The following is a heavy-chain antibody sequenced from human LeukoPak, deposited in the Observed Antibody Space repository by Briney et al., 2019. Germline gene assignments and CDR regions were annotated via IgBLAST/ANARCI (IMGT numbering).Heavy chain of an antibody. CDR2: ISSSSSYT. V-gene: IGHV3-21*01. D-gene: IGHD6-6*01. Sequence: GGSLRLSCAASGFTFSSYSMNWVRQAPGKGLEWVSSISSSSSYTYYADSVKGRFTISRDNAKNSLYLQMNSLRAEDTAVYYCAREQLATNAFDIWGQGTMVTVSS. CDR3: AREQLATNAFDI. J-gene: IGHJ3*02. CDR1: GFTFSSYS.